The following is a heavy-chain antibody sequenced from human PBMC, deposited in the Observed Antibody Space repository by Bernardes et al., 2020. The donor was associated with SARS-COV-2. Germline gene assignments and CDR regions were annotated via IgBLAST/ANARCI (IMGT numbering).Heavy chain of an antibody. CDR2: ISAYYGTT. J-gene: IGHJ5*02. CDR1: GYTFTSYG. Sequence: ASVKVSCKASGYTFTSYGISWVRQAPGHGLEWMGWISAYYGTTDYAEKFQGRVTMTTDTSTSTAYMELRSLRSDDTAVYFGATGVDYSYGLGWFDPWGQGTLVIVSS. D-gene: IGHD5-18*01. V-gene: IGHV1-18*01. CDR3: ATGVDYSYGLGWFDP.